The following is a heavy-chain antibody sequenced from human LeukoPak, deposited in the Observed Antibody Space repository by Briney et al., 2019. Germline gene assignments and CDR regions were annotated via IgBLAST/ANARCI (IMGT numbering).Heavy chain of an antibody. CDR3: ARDGTDVLTDRIRFDY. J-gene: IGHJ4*02. CDR1: GFSVTNNY. D-gene: IGHD3-9*01. CDR2: FYVGGAT. Sequence: PGGSLRLSCAVSGFSVTNNYMSWVRQAPGKGLEWVSVFYVGGATYYADSVKGRFTISRDSSKNTLFLQMNSLRAEDTAVYYCARDGTDVLTDRIRFDYWGQGTLVTVSS. V-gene: IGHV3-53*01.